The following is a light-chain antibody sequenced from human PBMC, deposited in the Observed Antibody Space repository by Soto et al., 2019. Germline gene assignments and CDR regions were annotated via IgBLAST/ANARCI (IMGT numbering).Light chain of an antibody. CDR3: SSYTGSSTHVV. CDR2: DVS. J-gene: IGLJ2*01. Sequence: QSALTQPASVSGSPGQSITISCTGTSSDVGGYNYVSWYQQHPGKAPKLMIYDVSNRPSGVPNRFSGSKSANTASLTTSGLQAADEADYYCSSYTGSSTHVVFGGGTKVTVL. V-gene: IGLV2-14*01. CDR1: SSDVGGYNY.